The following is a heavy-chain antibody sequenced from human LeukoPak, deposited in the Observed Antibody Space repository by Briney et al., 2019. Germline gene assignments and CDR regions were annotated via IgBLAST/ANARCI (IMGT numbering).Heavy chain of an antibody. Sequence: ASVKVSCKASGYTFTSYGISWVRQAPGQGLEWMGWICAYNGNTNYAQKLQGRVTMTTDTSTSTAYMELGSLRSDDTAVYYCARDEARYSSGYYPNWFDPWGQGTLVTVSS. J-gene: IGHJ5*02. D-gene: IGHD3-22*01. V-gene: IGHV1-18*01. CDR2: ICAYNGNT. CDR3: ARDEARYSSGYYPNWFDP. CDR1: GYTFTSYG.